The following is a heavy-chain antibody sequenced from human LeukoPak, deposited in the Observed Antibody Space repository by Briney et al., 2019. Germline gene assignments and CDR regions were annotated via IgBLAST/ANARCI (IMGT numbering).Heavy chain of an antibody. CDR1: GGSISSSSYY. Sequence: SETLSLTCTVSGGSISSSSYYWGRNRQPPGQGLEWIRSIYYSGSAYYNPSLKSRLTISVDTSKNQFSLKLNSVTAADTAVYYCARCISMVRGVIRPPDYWGQGTLVTVSS. V-gene: IGHV4-39*01. CDR2: IYYSGSA. D-gene: IGHD3-10*01. CDR3: ARCISMVRGVIRPPDY. J-gene: IGHJ4*02.